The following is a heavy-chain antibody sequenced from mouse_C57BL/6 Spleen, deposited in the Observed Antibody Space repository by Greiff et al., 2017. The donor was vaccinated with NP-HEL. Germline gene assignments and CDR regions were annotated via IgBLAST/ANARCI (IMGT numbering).Heavy chain of an antibody. CDR2: IDPETGGT. CDR1: GYTFTDYE. V-gene: IGHV1-15*01. Sequence: VQLQQSGAELVRPGASVTLSCKASGYTFTDYEMHWVKQTPVHGLEWIGAIDPETGGTAYNQKFKGKAILTADKSSSTAYMELRSLTSEDSAVYYCTRTEIYYDYDGFAYWGQGTLVTVSA. CDR3: TRTEIYYDYDGFAY. J-gene: IGHJ3*01. D-gene: IGHD2-4*01.